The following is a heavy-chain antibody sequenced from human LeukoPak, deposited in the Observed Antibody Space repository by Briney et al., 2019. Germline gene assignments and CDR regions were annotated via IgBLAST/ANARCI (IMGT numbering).Heavy chain of an antibody. Sequence: SGGSLRLSCAASGFTFSSYGMHWVRQAPGKGLEWVAVIWYDGSNKYYADSVKGRFTISRDNSKNTLYLQMNSLRAEDTAVYYCAKGPIQRSGGLRRVYYFDHWGQGTLVTVSS. CDR1: GFTFSSYG. CDR2: IWYDGSNK. D-gene: IGHD5-12*01. J-gene: IGHJ4*02. CDR3: AKGPIQRSGGLRRVYYFDH. V-gene: IGHV3-33*06.